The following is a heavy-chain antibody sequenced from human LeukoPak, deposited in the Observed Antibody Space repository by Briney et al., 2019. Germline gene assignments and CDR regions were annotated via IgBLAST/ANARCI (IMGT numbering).Heavy chain of an antibody. V-gene: IGHV4-59*08. CDR3: ARRYYYGSGSYYMEGWFDP. J-gene: IGHJ5*02. Sequence: KPSETLSLTCTVSGGSISSYCWSWIRQPPGKGLEWIGYIYYSGSTNYNPSLKSRVTISVDTSKNQFSLKLSSVTAADTAVYYCARRYYYGSGSYYMEGWFDPWGQGTLVTVSS. CDR2: IYYSGST. CDR1: GGSISSYC. D-gene: IGHD3-10*01.